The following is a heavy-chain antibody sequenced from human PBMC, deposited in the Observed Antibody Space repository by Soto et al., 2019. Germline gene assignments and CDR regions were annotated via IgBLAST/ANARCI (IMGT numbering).Heavy chain of an antibody. V-gene: IGHV4-39*01. CDR1: GGSISSSRYY. CDR3: ARHGYSSSSWGPYPNLNWFDP. D-gene: IGHD6-6*01. CDR2: IYYSGST. Sequence: SETLSLTCTVSGGSISSSRYYWGWIRQPPGKGLEWIGSIYYSGSTYYNPSLKSRVTISVDTSKNQFSLKLSSVTAADTAVYYCARHGYSSSSWGPYPNLNWFDPWGQGTLVKVSS. J-gene: IGHJ5*02.